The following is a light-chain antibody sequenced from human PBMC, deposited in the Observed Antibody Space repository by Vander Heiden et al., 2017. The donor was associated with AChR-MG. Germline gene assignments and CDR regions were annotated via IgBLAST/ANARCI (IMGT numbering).Light chain of an antibody. CDR2: DAS. CDR3: QQRSNWLT. Sequence: ELVLTQSPVPLSLSPGERATLSCRASQSVSTYLAWYQQKPGQAPRLLIYDASNRATGIPARFSGSGSGTDFTLTISSLEPEDFAVYYCQQRSNWLTFGGGTKVEIK. J-gene: IGKJ4*01. CDR1: QSVSTY. V-gene: IGKV3-11*01.